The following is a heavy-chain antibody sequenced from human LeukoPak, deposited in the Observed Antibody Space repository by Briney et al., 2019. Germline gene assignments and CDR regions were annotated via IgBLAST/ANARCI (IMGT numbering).Heavy chain of an antibody. Sequence: PGGSLRLSCAASGFTFSSYAMSWVRQAPGKGLEWVSAIGGSGGSTYYAESMKGRFTISRDNSKNTLYLQMNSLRGEDTAVYYCAKDRQLWSYWGQGSLVAVSS. J-gene: IGHJ4*02. CDR2: IGGSGGST. D-gene: IGHD5-18*01. CDR3: AKDRQLWSY. V-gene: IGHV3-23*01. CDR1: GFTFSSYA.